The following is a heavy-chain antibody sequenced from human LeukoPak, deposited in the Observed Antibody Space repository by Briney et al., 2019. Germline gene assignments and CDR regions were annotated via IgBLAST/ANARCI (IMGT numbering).Heavy chain of an antibody. D-gene: IGHD3-22*01. CDR1: GFTFSSYA. CDR2: ISGSGGST. Sequence: PGGSLRLSCAASGFTFSSYAMSWVRQAPGKGLEWVSAISGSGGSTYYADSVKGRFTISRDNSKNTLYLQMNSLRAEDTAVYYCAKVSYYYDSSGIYYFDYWGQGTLVTVSS. CDR3: AKVSYYYDSSGIYYFDY. J-gene: IGHJ4*02. V-gene: IGHV3-23*01.